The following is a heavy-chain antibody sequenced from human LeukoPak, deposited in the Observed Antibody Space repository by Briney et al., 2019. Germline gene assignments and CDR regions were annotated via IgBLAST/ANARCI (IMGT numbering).Heavy chain of an antibody. Sequence: SVKVSCKASGGTFSSYAISWVRQAPGQGLEWMGGIIPIFGTANYAQKFQGRVTITADESTRTAYMELSGLRSEDTAVYYCARGRFLGWGPSYYFDDWGQGTPVTVSS. CDR3: ARGRFLGWGPSYYFDD. CDR1: GGTFSSYA. J-gene: IGHJ4*01. V-gene: IGHV1-69*01. D-gene: IGHD3-3*01. CDR2: IIPIFGTA.